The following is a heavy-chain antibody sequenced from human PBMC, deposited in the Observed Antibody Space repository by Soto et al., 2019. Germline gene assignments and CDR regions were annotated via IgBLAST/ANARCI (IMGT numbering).Heavy chain of an antibody. Sequence: GGSLRLSCAASGFTFSDYYMSWIRQAPGKGLEWVSYISSSGSTIYYADSVKGRFTISRDNAKNSLYLQMYSLRAEDTAVYYCARDGVRASYCGGDCYYYYYYGMDVWGQGTTVTVSS. CDR3: ARDGVRASYCGGDCYYYYYYGMDV. J-gene: IGHJ6*02. D-gene: IGHD2-21*02. V-gene: IGHV3-11*01. CDR2: ISSSGSTI. CDR1: GFTFSDYY.